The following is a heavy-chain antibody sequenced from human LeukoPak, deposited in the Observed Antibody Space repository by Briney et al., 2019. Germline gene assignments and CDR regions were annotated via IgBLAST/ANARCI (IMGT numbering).Heavy chain of an antibody. V-gene: IGHV4-59*01. J-gene: IGHJ6*03. Sequence: KPSETLSLTCTVSGGSISSYYWSWIRQPPGKGLEWIGYIYYSGSTNYTPSLKSRVTISVDTSKNQFSLKLSSVTAADTAVYYCARVGHDYSTYYYYYYMDVWGKGTTVTVSS. D-gene: IGHD4-11*01. CDR1: GGSISSYY. CDR2: IYYSGST. CDR3: ARVGHDYSTYYYYYYMDV.